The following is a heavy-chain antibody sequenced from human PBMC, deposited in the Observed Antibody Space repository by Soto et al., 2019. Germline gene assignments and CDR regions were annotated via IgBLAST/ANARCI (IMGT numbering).Heavy chain of an antibody. V-gene: IGHV3-30*18. D-gene: IGHD4-17*01. Sequence: QVQLVESGGGVVQPGRSLRLSCAASGFTFSSYGMHWVRQAPGKGLEWVALISYDGVYIYYADSVKGRFTISRDNSQNTLHLQMNSLRPEDTAMYYCAKDPRPDYGDPEEYFQYWGLGTLVTVSS. J-gene: IGHJ1*01. CDR3: AKDPRPDYGDPEEYFQY. CDR1: GFTFSSYG. CDR2: ISYDGVYI.